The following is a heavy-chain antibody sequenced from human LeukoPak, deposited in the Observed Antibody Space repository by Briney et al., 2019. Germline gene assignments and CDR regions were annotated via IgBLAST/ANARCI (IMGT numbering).Heavy chain of an antibody. CDR2: IYYSGSA. CDR3: ARVFSGAAGDAFDI. J-gene: IGHJ3*02. CDR1: GGSFSSGSYY. D-gene: IGHD3-10*01. V-gene: IGHV4-61*01. Sequence: SETLSLTCTVSGGSFSSGSYYWSWIRQPPGKGLEWIGYIYYSGSANYNPSLKSRVTISVDTSKNQFSLKLSSVTAADTAVYYCARVFSGAAGDAFDIWGQGTMVTVSS.